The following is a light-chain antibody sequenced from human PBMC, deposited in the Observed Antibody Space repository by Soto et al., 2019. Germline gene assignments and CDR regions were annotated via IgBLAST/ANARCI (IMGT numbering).Light chain of an antibody. V-gene: IGKV3-20*01. CDR1: QSVSSSY. J-gene: IGKJ2*01. CDR2: GAS. Sequence: EIVLTQSPGTLSVSPGERATLSCRASQSVSSSYLAWYQQKPGQAPRLLIYGASSRATGIPDRFSGSGSGTDFTLTISRLEPEDFAVYYCQQYGSSLYTFGQGTKLDIK. CDR3: QQYGSSLYT.